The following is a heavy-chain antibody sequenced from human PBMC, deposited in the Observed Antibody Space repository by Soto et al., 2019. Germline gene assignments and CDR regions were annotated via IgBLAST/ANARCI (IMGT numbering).Heavy chain of an antibody. CDR3: ASTKYDSSAYYYWYLGL. J-gene: IGHJ2*01. CDR2: IVPLFRTT. V-gene: IGHV1-69*06. Sequence: QVQLVQSGAEAKKPGSSVKVSCKTSGGTFSSYAISWVRQAPGQGLEWMGGIVPLFRTTNYAQKFQGRVTITADTSTYTVYMELSGLRSGDTAVYYCASTKYDSSAYYYWYLGLWGRGTLVTVSS. CDR1: GGTFSSYA. D-gene: IGHD3-22*01.